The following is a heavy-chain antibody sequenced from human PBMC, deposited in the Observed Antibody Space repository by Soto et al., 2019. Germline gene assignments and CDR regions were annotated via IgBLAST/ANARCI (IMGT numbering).Heavy chain of an antibody. D-gene: IGHD1-7*01. J-gene: IGHJ3*02. Sequence: QLQLQESGPGLVKPSETLSLTCTVSGGSISSSSYYWGWIRQPPGKGLEWIGSIYYSGSTYYNPSLKSRVTISVDTSKNQFSLKLSSVTAADTAVYYCASLVGLDGTTADAFDIWGQGTMVTVSS. CDR3: ASLVGLDGTTADAFDI. CDR2: IYYSGST. CDR1: GGSISSSSYY. V-gene: IGHV4-39*01.